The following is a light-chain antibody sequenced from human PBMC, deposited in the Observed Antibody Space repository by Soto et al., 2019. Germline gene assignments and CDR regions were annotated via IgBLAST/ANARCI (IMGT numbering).Light chain of an antibody. J-gene: IGLJ2*01. CDR1: SSDVGGYNY. CDR3: SSYTSSSTLVV. CDR2: DVS. V-gene: IGLV2-14*01. Sequence: QSVLTQPASVSGFPGQSITISCTGTSSDVGGYNYVSWYQQHPGKDPKLMIYDVSNRPSGVSNRFSGSKSGNTASLTISGLQAEDEADYYCSSYTSSSTLVVFGGGTKLTVL.